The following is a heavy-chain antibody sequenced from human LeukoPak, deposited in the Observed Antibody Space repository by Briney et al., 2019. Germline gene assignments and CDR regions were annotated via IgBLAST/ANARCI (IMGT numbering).Heavy chain of an antibody. CDR1: GFTFEDYT. J-gene: IGHJ4*02. CDR2: ISWDGTT. CDR3: VKDLSYESSGHVLEY. D-gene: IGHD3-22*01. V-gene: IGHV3-43*01. Sequence: PGGSLRLSCVASGFTFEDYTMHWVRQAPGKTLEWVSLISWDGTTYYTDSVKGRFTISRDNSKNSLYLQMDTLRSEDTAFYCCVKDLSYESSGHVLEYWGQGTLVTVSS.